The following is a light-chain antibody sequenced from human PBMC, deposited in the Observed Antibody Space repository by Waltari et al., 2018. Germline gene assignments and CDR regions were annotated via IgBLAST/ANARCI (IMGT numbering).Light chain of an antibody. CDR2: AAY. CDR1: QGISSF. Sequence: DIQLTQSPSFLSASVGDRVTITCRASQGISSFLAWYQQKPGKAPKLLILAAYTLQSGVPSRFSGSGSGTEFTLTISSLQPEDFATYYCQQLNSFPYTFGQGTKLEIK. CDR3: QQLNSFPYT. J-gene: IGKJ2*01. V-gene: IGKV1-9*01.